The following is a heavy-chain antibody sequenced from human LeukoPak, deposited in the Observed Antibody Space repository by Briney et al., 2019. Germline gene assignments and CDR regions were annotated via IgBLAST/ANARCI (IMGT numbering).Heavy chain of an antibody. V-gene: IGHV3-21*01. D-gene: IGHD5-18*01. CDR3: ARDDTAMVYFDY. CDR1: GFTFSSYS. Sequence: GGSLRLSCAASGFTFSSYSMNWVRQAPGKGLEWVSSISSSSSYIYYADSVKGRFTISRDNAKNSLYLQMNSLRAEDTAVYYCARDDTAMVYFDYWGQGTLLTVSS. J-gene: IGHJ4*02. CDR2: ISSSSSYI.